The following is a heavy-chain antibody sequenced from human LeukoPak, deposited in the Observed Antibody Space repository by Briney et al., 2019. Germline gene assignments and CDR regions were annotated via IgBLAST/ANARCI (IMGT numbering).Heavy chain of an antibody. D-gene: IGHD2-2*01. J-gene: IGHJ4*02. CDR2: MSGSGGST. CDR1: GFTFSSYA. V-gene: IGHV3-23*01. CDR3: AKDLDCSSTSCYPDY. Sequence: GGSLRLSCAASGFTFSSYAMSWVRQAPGKGLEWVSAMSGSGGSTYYADSEKGRFTISRDNSKNTLYLQMNSLRAEDTAVYYCAKDLDCSSTSCYPDYWGQGTLVTVSS.